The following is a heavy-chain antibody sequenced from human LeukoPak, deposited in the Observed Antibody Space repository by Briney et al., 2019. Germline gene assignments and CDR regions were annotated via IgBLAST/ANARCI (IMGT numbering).Heavy chain of an antibody. Sequence: ASVKVSCKASGGTFSSHAISWVRQAPGQGLEWMGGIIPIFGTANYAQKFQGRVTITADESTSTAYMELSSLRSEDTAVYYCARARVIENWFDPWGQGTLVTVSS. D-gene: IGHD3-16*02. CDR2: IIPIFGTA. J-gene: IGHJ5*02. CDR1: GGTFSSHA. V-gene: IGHV1-69*01. CDR3: ARARVIENWFDP.